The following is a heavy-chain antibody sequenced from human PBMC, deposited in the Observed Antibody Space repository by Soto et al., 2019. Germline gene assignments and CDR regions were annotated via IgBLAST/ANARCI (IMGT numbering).Heavy chain of an antibody. CDR3: ARAPLGYCSGGSCYFDY. D-gene: IGHD2-15*01. CDR2: ISSDGNTI. CDR1: EFTFSRYW. V-gene: IGHV3-74*01. J-gene: IGHJ4*02. Sequence: GGSLRLSCAASEFTFSRYWMHWVRQAPGKGLVWVSQISSDGNTINYADSVKGRFTISRDNAKNTLYLQMNSLRAEDTAVYYCARAPLGYCSGGSCYFDYWGQGTLVTVSS.